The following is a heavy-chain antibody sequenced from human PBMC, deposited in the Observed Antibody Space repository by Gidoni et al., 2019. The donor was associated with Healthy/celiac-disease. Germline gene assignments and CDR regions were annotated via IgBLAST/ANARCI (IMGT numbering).Heavy chain of an antibody. CDR3: TKDRGIAAAGNYFDY. CDR1: GFTFSSYA. V-gene: IGHV3-23*01. CDR2: IGGSGSRT. J-gene: IGHJ4*02. Sequence: EVQLLESGGGLVQPGGSLRLPCDTAGFTFSSYAMRWVRQAPGKGLGWLSAIGGSGSRTYYADAVKGRFTISRDNYKNTLYLKMNSLRAEDTAVYYCTKDRGIAAAGNYFDYWGQGTLVTVSS. D-gene: IGHD6-13*01.